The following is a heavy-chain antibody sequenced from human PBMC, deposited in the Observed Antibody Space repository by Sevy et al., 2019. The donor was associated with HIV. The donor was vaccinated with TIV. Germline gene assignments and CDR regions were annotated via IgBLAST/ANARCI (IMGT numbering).Heavy chain of an antibody. CDR3: VRADPSQHFDS. CDR2: IDPSAGNA. J-gene: IGHJ4*02. V-gene: IGHV1-46*01. CDR1: GDTFTNDY. Sequence: ASVKVSCKPSGDTFTNDYMRWVRQAPGQGLEWMGIIDPSAGNASYAEKFQGRVTMACDTSTSTLYMDLSSLGSEDTAVYYCVRADPSQHFDSWGQGTLVTVSS.